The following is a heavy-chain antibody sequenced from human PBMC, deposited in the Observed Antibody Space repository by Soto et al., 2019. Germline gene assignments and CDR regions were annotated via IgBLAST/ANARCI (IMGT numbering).Heavy chain of an antibody. D-gene: IGHD3-10*01. CDR2: ISHSGGT. CDR1: GGSFSDYY. V-gene: IGHV4-34*01. J-gene: IGHJ4*02. Sequence: SETLSLTCAVYGGSFSDYYWSWIRQPPGKGLEWIGEISHSGGTNYNPSLKSRVTISVDTSKNQFSLKVSSVTAADTAVYYCARGVVRRVIIQYTSFFDYWGLGTLVTVSS. CDR3: ARGVVRRVIIQYTSFFDY.